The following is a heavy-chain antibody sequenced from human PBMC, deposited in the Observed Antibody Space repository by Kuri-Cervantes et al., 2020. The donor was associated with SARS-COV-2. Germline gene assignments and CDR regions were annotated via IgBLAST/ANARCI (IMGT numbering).Heavy chain of an antibody. J-gene: IGHJ4*02. V-gene: IGHV3-9*01. CDR1: GFTFDDYA. Sequence: GGSLRLSCAASGFTFDDYAMHWVRQAPGKGLEWVSGISWNSGSIGYADSVKGRFTISRDNAKNSLYLQMNSLSAEDTALYYCAKGRYTMVRGLLFDYWGQGTLVTVSS. D-gene: IGHD3-10*01. CDR3: AKGRYTMVRGLLFDY. CDR2: ISWNSGSI.